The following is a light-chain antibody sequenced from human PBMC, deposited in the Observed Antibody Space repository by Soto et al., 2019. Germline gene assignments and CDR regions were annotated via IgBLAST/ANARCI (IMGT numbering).Light chain of an antibody. CDR3: QQYGSSTNT. CDR2: GAS. CDR1: QSVSSSY. V-gene: IGKV3-20*01. J-gene: IGKJ2*01. Sequence: EIVLTQSPGTLSLSPGERATLSCRASQSVSSSYLAWYQQKPGQAPMLLIYGASSRATGIPDRFSGSGSGTDFTLTISRLETEDFAVYYCQQYGSSTNTFGQGTKLEIK.